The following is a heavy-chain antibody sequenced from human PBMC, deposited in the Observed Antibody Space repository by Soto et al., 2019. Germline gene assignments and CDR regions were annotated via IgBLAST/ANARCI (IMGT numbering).Heavy chain of an antibody. CDR2: VSGSGANT. Sequence: GSLRLSCAASGITFSGYAMSWVRQAPGKGLEWVSTVSGSGANTYYADSVKGRFTISRDNSENTLYLQMISLRAEDMAIYYCAKGPHSSGWHYFDYWGQGTLVTVSS. V-gene: IGHV3-23*01. D-gene: IGHD6-19*01. CDR1: GITFSGYA. CDR3: AKGPHSSGWHYFDY. J-gene: IGHJ4*02.